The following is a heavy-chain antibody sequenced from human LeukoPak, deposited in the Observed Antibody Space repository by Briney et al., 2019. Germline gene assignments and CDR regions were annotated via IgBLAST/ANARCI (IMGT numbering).Heavy chain of an antibody. D-gene: IGHD5-18*01. CDR3: ASNWVPRGYSYVRFDP. J-gene: IGHJ5*02. CDR1: GYTFTSY. V-gene: IGHV1-8*01. Sequence: ASVKVSCKASGYTFTSYVNWVRRATGQGLEWMGWMNPNSGNTGYAQKFQGRVTMTRNTSISTAYMELSSLRSEDTAVYYCASNWVPRGYSYVRFDPWGQGTLVTVSS. CDR2: MNPNSGNT.